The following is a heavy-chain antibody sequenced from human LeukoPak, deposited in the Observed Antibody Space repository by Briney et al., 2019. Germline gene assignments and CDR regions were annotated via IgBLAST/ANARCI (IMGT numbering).Heavy chain of an antibody. J-gene: IGHJ4*02. Sequence: SETLSLTCTVSGGSISSGDNYWSWIRQPPGKGLEWIGDSYYSGSTYYNPSLKSRVTISVDTSKNKFSLKLSSVTAADTAVYYCARGDLYSSSWYNWGQGTLVTVSS. CDR3: ARGDLYSSSWYN. V-gene: IGHV4-30-4*08. CDR1: GGSISSGDNY. D-gene: IGHD6-13*01. CDR2: SYYSGST.